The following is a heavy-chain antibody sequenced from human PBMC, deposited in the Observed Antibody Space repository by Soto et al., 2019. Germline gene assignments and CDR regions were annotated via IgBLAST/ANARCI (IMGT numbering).Heavy chain of an antibody. Sequence: ASVKVSCKASRYTFTSYGLCWLRQAPEQGLQWMGWINTYTGNTEYAQNFQDRVTLTTDKGTTTAYMELRSLRPDDTAFYYWGRNDKANELSYYAMAAWGKGPTVTVSS. CDR3: GRNDKANELSYYAMAA. D-gene: IGHD1-1*01. V-gene: IGHV1-18*01. J-gene: IGHJ6*04. CDR2: INTYTGNT. CDR1: RYTFTSYG.